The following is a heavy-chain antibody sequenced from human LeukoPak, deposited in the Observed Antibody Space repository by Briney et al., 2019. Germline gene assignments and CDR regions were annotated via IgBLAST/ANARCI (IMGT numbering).Heavy chain of an antibody. J-gene: IGHJ4*02. Sequence: GGSLRLSCAASGFTFSSYSMNWVRQAPGKGLEWVSYISSSSSTIYYADSVKGRFTISRDNAKNSLYLQMNSLRAEDTAVYYCAREYSSGWIDYFDYWGQGTLVTVSS. D-gene: IGHD6-19*01. CDR2: ISSSSSTI. V-gene: IGHV3-48*04. CDR3: AREYSSGWIDYFDY. CDR1: GFTFSSYS.